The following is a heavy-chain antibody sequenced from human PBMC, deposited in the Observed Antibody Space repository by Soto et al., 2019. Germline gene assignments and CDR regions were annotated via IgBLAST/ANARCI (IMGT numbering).Heavy chain of an antibody. Sequence: ASVKVSCKASGYTFTGYYMRWVRQAPGQGLEWMGWINPNSGGTNYAQKFQGRVTMTRDTSISTAYMELSRLRSDDTAVYYCARSVYDFWSGQVVYYYYGMDVWGQGTTVTVSS. D-gene: IGHD3-3*01. CDR3: ARSVYDFWSGQVVYYYYGMDV. CDR2: INPNSGGT. J-gene: IGHJ6*02. V-gene: IGHV1-2*02. CDR1: GYTFTGYY.